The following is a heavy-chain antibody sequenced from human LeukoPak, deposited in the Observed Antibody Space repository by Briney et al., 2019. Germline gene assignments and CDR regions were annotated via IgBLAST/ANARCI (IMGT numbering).Heavy chain of an antibody. V-gene: IGHV4-4*07. J-gene: IGHJ4*02. Sequence: SETLSLTCTVSGVSISSYYWSRIRQPAGKGLEWIGRIYTSGSTNYNPSLKSRVTMSVDTSKNQFSLKLSSVTAADTAVYYCAGSPDDYFDYWGQGTLVTVSS. CDR1: GVSISSYY. CDR2: IYTSGST. CDR3: AGSPDDYFDY.